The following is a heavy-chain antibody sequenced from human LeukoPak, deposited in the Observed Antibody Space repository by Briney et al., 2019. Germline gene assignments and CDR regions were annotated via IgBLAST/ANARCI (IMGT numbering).Heavy chain of an antibody. J-gene: IGHJ4*02. CDR3: ARTYYDYVWGSYPWDY. CDR1: GGSISSSSYY. V-gene: IGHV4-39*07. D-gene: IGHD3-16*01. CDR2: IYYSGST. Sequence: SETLSLTCTVSGGSISSSSYYWGWIRQPPGKGLEWIGSIYYSGSTYYNPSLKSRVTISVDTSKNQFSLKLSSVTAVGTAVYYCARTYYDYVWGSYPWDYWGQGTLVTVSS.